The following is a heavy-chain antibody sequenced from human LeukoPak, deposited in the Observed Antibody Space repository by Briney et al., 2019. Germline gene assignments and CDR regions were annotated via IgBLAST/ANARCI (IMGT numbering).Heavy chain of an antibody. Sequence: GGSLRLSCAASRFTFSSYSMNWVRQAPGKGLEWVSSISSSGSYIYYADSVKGRFTISRDNAKNSLYLRMNSLRAEDTAVYYCARDKIAAAGTDYYYAMDVWGRGTTVTVSS. CDR1: RFTFSSYS. V-gene: IGHV3-21*01. CDR3: ARDKIAAAGTDYYYAMDV. J-gene: IGHJ6*02. D-gene: IGHD6-13*01. CDR2: ISSSGSYI.